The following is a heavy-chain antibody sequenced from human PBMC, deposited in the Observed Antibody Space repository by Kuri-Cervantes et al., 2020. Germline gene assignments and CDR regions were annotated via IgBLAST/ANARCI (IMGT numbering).Heavy chain of an antibody. D-gene: IGHD3-22*01. V-gene: IGHV4-59*12. CDR3: ARVMRYYHSSGSYSYDAFDI. Sequence: SETLSLTCTVSGGSISSYYWSWIRQPPGKGLEWIGYIYYNGNTNYNPSLKSRLIISVDTSKNQFSLRLTSVTAADTAVYYCARVMRYYHSSGSYSYDAFDIWGQGTMVTVSS. J-gene: IGHJ3*02. CDR1: GGSISSYY. CDR2: IYYNGNT.